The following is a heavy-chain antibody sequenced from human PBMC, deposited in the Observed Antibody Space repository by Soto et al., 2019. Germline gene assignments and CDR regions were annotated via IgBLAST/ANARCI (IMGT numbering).Heavy chain of an antibody. CDR2: ISSSGSSI. V-gene: IGHV3-48*04. J-gene: IGHJ4*02. D-gene: IGHD6-19*01. CDR3: ARGGSSGYYFFDY. CDR1: GFTFSSYS. Sequence: EVQLVESGGGLVQPGGSLRLSCAASGFTFSSYSMNWVRQAPGKGLEWVSYISSSGSSIYYADSVKGRFTISRDNAKNSLYLQMNSLRAEDTAVYYCARGGSSGYYFFDYWGQGTLVTVSS.